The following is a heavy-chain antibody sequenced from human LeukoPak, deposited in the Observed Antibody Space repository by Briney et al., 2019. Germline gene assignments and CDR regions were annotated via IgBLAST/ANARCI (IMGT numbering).Heavy chain of an antibody. CDR1: GFTFSSYA. CDR2: IRYDGSNK. Sequence: GGSLRLSCAASGFTFSSYAMSWVRQAPGKGLEWVAFIRYDGSNKYYADSVKGRFTISRDNSKNTLYLQMNSLRAEDTAVYYCAKDNPAAGSFDYWGQGTLVTVSS. J-gene: IGHJ4*02. CDR3: AKDNPAAGSFDY. V-gene: IGHV3-30*02. D-gene: IGHD6-13*01.